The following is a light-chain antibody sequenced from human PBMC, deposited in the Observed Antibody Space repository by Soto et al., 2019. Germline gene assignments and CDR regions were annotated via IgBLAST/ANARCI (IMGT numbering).Light chain of an antibody. Sequence: EIVLTQSPGTLSLSPGERATLSCRASQSVNSNSLAWYQQKPGQAPRLLMYGASSRATGISDRFSGSGSGTDFTLTISRLEPEDFAVYYCQQYSGQYIFGQGTKLEIK. CDR3: QQYSGQYI. J-gene: IGKJ2*01. CDR2: GAS. V-gene: IGKV3-20*01. CDR1: QSVNSNS.